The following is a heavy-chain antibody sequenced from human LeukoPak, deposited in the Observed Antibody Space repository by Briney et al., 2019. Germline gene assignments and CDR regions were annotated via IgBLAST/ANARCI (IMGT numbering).Heavy chain of an antibody. CDR1: GGSISSGSYY. CDR3: ARELGPEMVRPFDY. D-gene: IGHD3-10*01. Sequence: RASETLSLTCTVSGGSISSGSYYWSWIRQPAGKGLEWIGRIYTSGSTNYNPSLKSRVTISVDTSKNQFSLKLSSVTAADTAVYYCARELGPEMVRPFDYWGQGTLVTVSS. J-gene: IGHJ4*02. CDR2: IYTSGST. V-gene: IGHV4-61*02.